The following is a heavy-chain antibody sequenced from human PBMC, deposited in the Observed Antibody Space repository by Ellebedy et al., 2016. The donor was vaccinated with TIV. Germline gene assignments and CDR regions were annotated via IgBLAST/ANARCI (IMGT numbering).Heavy chain of an antibody. CDR1: GFTFSSYW. CDR2: IKQDGSEK. Sequence: PGGSLRLSCAASGFTFSSYWMSWVRQAPGKGLEWVANIKQDGSEKYYVDSVKGRFTISRDNAKNSLYLQMNSLKTEDTAVYYCTTDLRWELSNYFDYWGQGTLVTVSS. CDR3: TTDLRWELSNYFDY. V-gene: IGHV3-7*03. J-gene: IGHJ4*02. D-gene: IGHD1-26*01.